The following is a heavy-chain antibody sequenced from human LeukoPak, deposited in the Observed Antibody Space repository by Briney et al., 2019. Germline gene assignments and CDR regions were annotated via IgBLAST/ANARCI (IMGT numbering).Heavy chain of an antibody. D-gene: IGHD3-22*01. CDR1: GLTFSSYD. V-gene: IGHV3-13*01. CDR2: IGTAGDT. CDR3: AKSVLYYYDSSGYFDY. Sequence: GGSLRLSCAASGLTFSSYDMPWVRQATGKGLEWVSAIGTAGDTYYPGSVKGRFTISRENAKNTLYLQMNSLRAEDTAVYYCAKSVLYYYDSSGYFDYWGQGTLVTVSS. J-gene: IGHJ4*02.